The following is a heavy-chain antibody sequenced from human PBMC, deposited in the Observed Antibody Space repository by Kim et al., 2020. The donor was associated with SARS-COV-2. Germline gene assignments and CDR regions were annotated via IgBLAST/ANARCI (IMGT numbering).Heavy chain of an antibody. CDR2: INHSGST. CDR1: GGSFSGYY. J-gene: IGHJ4*02. CDR3: ARSLLPPTFDY. V-gene: IGHV4-34*01. Sequence: SETLSLTCAVYGGSFSGYYWSWIRQPPGKGLEWIGEINHSGSTNYNPSLKSRVTISVDTSKNQFSLKLSSVTAADTAVYYCARSLLPPTFDYWGQGTLVTVSS.